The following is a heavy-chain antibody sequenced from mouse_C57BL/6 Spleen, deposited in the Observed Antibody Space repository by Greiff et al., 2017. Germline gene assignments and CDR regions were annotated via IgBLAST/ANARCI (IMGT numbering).Heavy chain of an antibody. J-gene: IGHJ3*01. Sequence: EVQLQQSGPELVKPGASVKISCKASGYSFTDYYMNWVKQSTGKSLEWIGVLNPNYGTTSYNQKFKGKATLTVDQSSSTAYMQLNSLASEDSAVYCSAMEDYEGWFAFWGKATLVTVSA. D-gene: IGHD2-4*01. CDR2: LNPNYGTT. V-gene: IGHV1-39*01. CDR1: GYSFTDYY. CDR3: AMEDYEGWFAF.